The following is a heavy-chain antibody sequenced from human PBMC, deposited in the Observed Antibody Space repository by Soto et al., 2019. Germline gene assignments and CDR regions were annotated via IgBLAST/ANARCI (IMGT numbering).Heavy chain of an antibody. CDR2: ISDDGSNK. V-gene: IGHV3-30*18. CDR1: GFTFSSYG. J-gene: IGHJ4*02. CDR3: AKQSGYYYDSSGTPYY. D-gene: IGHD3-22*01. Sequence: QVHPVESGGGVVQPGRSLRLACAASGFTFSSYGMHWGRQAPGKGLEWVAVISDDGSNKYYADCVKGRFTISRDNSKNPLYLQMNSVRGEDKAVYCCAKQSGYYYDSSGTPYYWGQVTLVTVSS.